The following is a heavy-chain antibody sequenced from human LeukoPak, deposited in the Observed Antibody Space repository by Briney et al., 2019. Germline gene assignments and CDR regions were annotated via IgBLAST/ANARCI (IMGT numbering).Heavy chain of an antibody. CDR2: IYSGGTT. CDR1: GFTASSNY. V-gene: IGHV3-53*01. CDR3: ASAYGVRGQDWFDP. J-gene: IGHJ5*02. Sequence: GGSLRLSCAASGFTASSNYMNWVRQAPGKGLEWVSVIYSGGTTYYTDSVKGRFIISRDNAKNTLYLQMNSLRAEDTAVYYCASAYGVRGQDWFDPWGQGTLVTVSS. D-gene: IGHD2-21*01.